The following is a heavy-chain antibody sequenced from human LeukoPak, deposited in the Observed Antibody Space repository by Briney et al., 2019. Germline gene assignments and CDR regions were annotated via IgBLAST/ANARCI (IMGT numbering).Heavy chain of an antibody. D-gene: IGHD2-15*01. J-gene: IGHJ4*02. CDR2: IIPIFGTA. CDR3: ARGPGMDIVVVVATRGYFDY. CDR1: GGTFSSYA. V-gene: IGHV1-69*05. Sequence: GSSVKVSCKASGGTFSSYAISWVRQAPGQGLEWMGRIIPIFGTANYAQKFQGRVTITTDESTSTAYMELSSLRSEDTAVYYCARGPGMDIVVVVATRGYFDYWGQGTLVTVSS.